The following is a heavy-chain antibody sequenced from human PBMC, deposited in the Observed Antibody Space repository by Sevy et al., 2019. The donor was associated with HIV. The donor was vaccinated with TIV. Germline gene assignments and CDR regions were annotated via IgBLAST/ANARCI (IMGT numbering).Heavy chain of an antibody. D-gene: IGHD6-13*01. CDR2: INQDGSVK. CDR1: GFSLNNYW. J-gene: IGHJ4*02. CDR3: VRAIAKDGSF. Sequence: GGSLRLSCVASGFSLNNYWMNWVRQAPGKGLEWVANINQDGSVKYVDSVRGRFTISRDNARNLVFLQMSGLRVDDSALYYCVRAIAKDGSFWGQGTLVTVSS. V-gene: IGHV3-7*01.